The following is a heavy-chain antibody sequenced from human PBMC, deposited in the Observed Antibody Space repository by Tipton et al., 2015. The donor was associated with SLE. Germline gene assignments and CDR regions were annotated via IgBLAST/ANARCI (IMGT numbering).Heavy chain of an antibody. CDR2: ISWNSGSI. J-gene: IGHJ4*02. V-gene: IGHV3-9*01. D-gene: IGHD2-15*01. CDR1: GFTFDDYA. CDR3: ARAGDIVVVVAATPGDY. Sequence: SLRLSCAASGFTFDDYAMHWVRQAPGKGLEWVSGISWNSGSIGYADSVKGRFTISRDNAKNSLYLQMNSLRAEDTAVYYCARAGDIVVVVAATPGDYWGQGTLVTVSS.